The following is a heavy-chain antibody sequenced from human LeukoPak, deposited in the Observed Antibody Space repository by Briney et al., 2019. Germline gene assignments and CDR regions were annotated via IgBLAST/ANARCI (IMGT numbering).Heavy chain of an antibody. CDR1: GFTFSSYA. V-gene: IGHV3-23*01. Sequence: GGSLRLSCAASGFTFSSYAMSWVRQAPGKGLEWVSAISGSGGSTYYADSVKGRFTISRDNSKSTLYLQMNSLRAEDTAVYYCRSCSSISCYSFDYWGQGTLVTVSS. CDR2: ISGSGGST. D-gene: IGHD2-2*01. J-gene: IGHJ4*02. CDR3: RSCSSISCYSFDY.